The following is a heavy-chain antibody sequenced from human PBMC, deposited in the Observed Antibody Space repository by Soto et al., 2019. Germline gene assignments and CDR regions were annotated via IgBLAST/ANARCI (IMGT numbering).Heavy chain of an antibody. V-gene: IGHV3-23*01. CDR2: ISGSGGST. CDR3: AKDGTGNTAMVTIDYGMDV. Sequence: GGSLRLSCAASGFTFSSYAMSWVRQAPGKGLEWVSAISGSGGSTYYADSVKGRFTISRDNSKNTLYLQMNSLRAEDTAVYYCAKDGTGNTAMVTIDYGMDVWGQGTTVTVSS. D-gene: IGHD5-18*01. CDR1: GFTFSSYA. J-gene: IGHJ6*02.